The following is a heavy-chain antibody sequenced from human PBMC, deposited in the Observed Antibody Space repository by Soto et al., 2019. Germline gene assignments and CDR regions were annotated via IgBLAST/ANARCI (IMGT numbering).Heavy chain of an antibody. J-gene: IGHJ4*01. CDR1: GDSVSSNSAR. CDR3: ARGEQYRGRIFDY. Sequence: SQTLSLTCAITGDSVSSNSARWSWVRQSPSRGLEWLGRTYYRSKWYYEYAVSVRGRITINPDTSKNQYSLQLNCVTPEDTAVYFCARGEQYRGRIFDYWGQGTLVTVSS. CDR2: TYYRSKWYY. D-gene: IGHD1-26*01. V-gene: IGHV6-1*01.